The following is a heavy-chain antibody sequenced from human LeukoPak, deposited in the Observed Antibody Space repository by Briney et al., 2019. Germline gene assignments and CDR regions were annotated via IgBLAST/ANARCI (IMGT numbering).Heavy chain of an antibody. CDR1: GFIFSSYG. Sequence: GGSLRLSCAASGFIFSSYGMHWVRQAPGKGLEWVSYISSSGSTICYADSVKGRFTISRDNAKNSLYLQMNSLRAEDTAVYYCAELGITMIGGVWGKGTTVTISS. J-gene: IGHJ6*04. D-gene: IGHD3-10*02. CDR2: ISSSGSTI. CDR3: AELGITMIGGV. V-gene: IGHV3-48*04.